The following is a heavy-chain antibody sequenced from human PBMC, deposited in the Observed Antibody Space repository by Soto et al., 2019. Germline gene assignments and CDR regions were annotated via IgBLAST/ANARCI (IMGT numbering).Heavy chain of an antibody. CDR2: INPNSGGT. D-gene: IGHD3-22*01. CDR1: GYTFTGYY. J-gene: IGHJ6*02. Sequence: QVQLVQSGAEVKKPGASVKVSCKASGYTFTGYYMHWVRQAPGQGLEWMGWINPNSGGTNYAQKFQGWVTMTRDTSISTAYMELSRLRSDDTAVYYCARDLRDSSGYYPYYYYYYGMDVWGQGTTVTVSS. CDR3: ARDLRDSSGYYPYYYYYYGMDV. V-gene: IGHV1-2*04.